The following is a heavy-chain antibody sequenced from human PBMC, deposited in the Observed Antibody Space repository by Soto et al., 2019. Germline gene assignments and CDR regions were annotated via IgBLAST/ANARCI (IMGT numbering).Heavy chain of an antibody. V-gene: IGHV4-4*02. Sequence: SETLSLTCAVSGGSLNITNLWSWVRQPPGKGLEWIGEIHHSGNANYNPSLKSRVTMSVDRSKNQFSLKLNSVTAADTAVYHCVRDQRVYYHDSSGYYDYWGQGALVTVYS. CDR3: VRDQRVYYHDSSGYYDY. J-gene: IGHJ4*02. CDR2: IHHSGNA. D-gene: IGHD3-22*01. CDR1: GGSLNITNL.